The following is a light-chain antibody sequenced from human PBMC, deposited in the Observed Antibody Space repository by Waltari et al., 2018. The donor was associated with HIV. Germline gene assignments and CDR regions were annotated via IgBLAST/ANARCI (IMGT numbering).Light chain of an antibody. CDR1: VRDFGLYHF. J-gene: IGLJ3*02. V-gene: IGLV2-14*03. Sequence: SAVTQPASVSGLPGQSNTISCSGDVRDFGLYHFVSWYQQHPGKLPSLILYDVDLRASVISARCSGSKSGPTASLNISGLRAEDEADYYCASFTGDNSLLFGGGTKVTVL. CDR2: DVD. CDR3: ASFTGDNSLL.